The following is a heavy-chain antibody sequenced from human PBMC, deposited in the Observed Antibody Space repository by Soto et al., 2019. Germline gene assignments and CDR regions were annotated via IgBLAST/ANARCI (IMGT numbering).Heavy chain of an antibody. Sequence: PSETLSLTCAVYGGSFSGYYWSWIRQPPGKGLEWIGEINHSGSTNYNPSLKSRVTISVDTSKNQFSLKLSSVTAADTAVYYCARGTTWTRVRGFIAYHFDDGGQGTLV. CDR1: GGSFSGYY. D-gene: IGHD3-10*01. V-gene: IGHV4-34*01. CDR3: ARGTTWTRVRGFIAYHFDD. J-gene: IGHJ4*02. CDR2: INHSGST.